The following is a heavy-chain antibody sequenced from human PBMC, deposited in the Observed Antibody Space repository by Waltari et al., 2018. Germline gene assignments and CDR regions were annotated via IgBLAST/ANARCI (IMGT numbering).Heavy chain of an antibody. D-gene: IGHD6-13*01. J-gene: IGHJ4*02. CDR3: ASQSSIAAAKYYFDY. Sequence: QVQLQESGPGLVKPSETLSLTCAVSGYSISSGYYWGWIPQPPGKGLEWIGSIYHSGSTYYNPSLKSRVTISVDTSKNQFSLKLSSVTAADTAVYYCASQSSIAAAKYYFDYWGQGTLVTVSS. CDR1: GYSISSGYY. V-gene: IGHV4-38-2*01. CDR2: IYHSGST.